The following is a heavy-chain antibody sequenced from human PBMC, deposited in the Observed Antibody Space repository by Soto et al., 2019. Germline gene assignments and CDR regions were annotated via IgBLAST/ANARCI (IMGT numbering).Heavy chain of an antibody. J-gene: IGHJ6*04. Sequence: GASVQVSCKASGGTFSSYAISWVRQAPGQGLEWMGGIIPIFGTANYAQKFQGRVTITADESTSTAYMELSSLRSEDTAVYYCARPGGYSDGDGTFYYYGMDVWGKGTKVTVSS. CDR2: IIPIFGTA. V-gene: IGHV1-69*13. CDR1: GGTFSSYA. D-gene: IGHD5-18*01. CDR3: ARPGGYSDGDGTFYYYGMDV.